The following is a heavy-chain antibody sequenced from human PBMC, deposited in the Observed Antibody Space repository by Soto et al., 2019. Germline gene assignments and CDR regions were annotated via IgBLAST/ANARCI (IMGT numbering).Heavy chain of an antibody. V-gene: IGHV3-23*01. J-gene: IGHJ6*02. CDR1: GFTFSSYA. CDR2: ISGSGGST. CDR3: AKATERGYSCYDEPYYYGMDV. D-gene: IGHD5-12*01. Sequence: GGSLRLSCAASGFTFSSYAMSWVRQAPGKGLEWVSAISGSGGSTYYADSVKGRFTISRDNSKNTLYLQMNSLRAEDTAVYYCAKATERGYSCYDEPYYYGMDVWGQGTTVTVSS.